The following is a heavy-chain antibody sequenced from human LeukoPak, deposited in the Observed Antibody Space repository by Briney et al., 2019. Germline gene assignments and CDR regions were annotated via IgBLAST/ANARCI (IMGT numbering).Heavy chain of an antibody. CDR1: GGSISSSSYY. V-gene: IGHV4-39*01. J-gene: IGHJ4*02. Sequence: SETLSLTCTVSGGSISSSSYYWGWIRQPPGKGLEWIGSIYYSGSTYYNPSLKSRVTISVDTSKNQFSLKLSSVTAADTAVYYCARHNLSGPLFDYWGQGTLVTVSS. CDR2: IYYSGST. CDR3: ARHNLSGPLFDY. D-gene: IGHD1-26*01.